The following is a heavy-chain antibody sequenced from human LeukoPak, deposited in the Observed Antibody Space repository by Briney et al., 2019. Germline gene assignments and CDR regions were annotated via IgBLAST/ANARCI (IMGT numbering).Heavy chain of an antibody. CDR3: ARDGIDY. Sequence: GGSLRLSCAASGFTFSSYWMSWVRQAPGKGLEWVANIKPEGNEEFYVDSVKGRFTISRDNANNSVFLQMNSLRAEDTAVYYCARDGIDYWGQGTLVTVSS. CDR1: GFTFSSYW. J-gene: IGHJ4*02. D-gene: IGHD1-26*01. CDR2: IKPEGNEE. V-gene: IGHV3-7*04.